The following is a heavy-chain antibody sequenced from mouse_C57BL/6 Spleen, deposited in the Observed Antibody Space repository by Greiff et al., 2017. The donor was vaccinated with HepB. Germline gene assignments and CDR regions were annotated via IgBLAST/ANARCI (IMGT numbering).Heavy chain of an antibody. V-gene: IGHV5-17*01. CDR2: ISSGSSTI. CDR3: ARPYDGYHSAWFAY. J-gene: IGHJ3*01. D-gene: IGHD2-3*01. Sequence: EVKLVESGGGLVKPGGSLKLSSAASGFTFSDYGMHWVRQAPEKGLEWVAYISSGSSTIYYADTVKGRFTISRDNAKNTLFLQMTSLRSEDTAMYYCARPYDGYHSAWFAYWGQGTLVTVSA. CDR1: GFTFSDYG.